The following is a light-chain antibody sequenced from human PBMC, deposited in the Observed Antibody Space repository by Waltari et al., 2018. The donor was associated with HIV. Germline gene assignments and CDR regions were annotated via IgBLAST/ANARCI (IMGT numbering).Light chain of an antibody. Sequence: DLQMTQSPSSLSSSVGDRVHITCRASQNIHNYVNWYQQKPGRAPTLLIYTSSYLQRGVPSRFSGSGSGTDFTLAISSLQPEDFATYYCQQSYSTPQTFGQGTNVEVK. V-gene: IGKV1-39*01. CDR3: QQSYSTPQT. J-gene: IGKJ1*01. CDR2: TSS. CDR1: QNIHNY.